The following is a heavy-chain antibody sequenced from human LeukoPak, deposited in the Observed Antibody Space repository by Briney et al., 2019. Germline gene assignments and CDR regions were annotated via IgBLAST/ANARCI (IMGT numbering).Heavy chain of an antibody. Sequence: GGSLRLPCAASGFTFSHYYMSWVRQAPGKGLEWVARIKAKIHGETIDYAAPVRGRFIISRDDSRNTVYLQMNSLKFEDTAMYYCTRRSTIWGRGTRVTVSS. CDR3: TRRSTI. V-gene: IGHV3-15*01. J-gene: IGHJ4*02. D-gene: IGHD5-24*01. CDR1: GFTFSHYY. CDR2: IKAKIHGETI.